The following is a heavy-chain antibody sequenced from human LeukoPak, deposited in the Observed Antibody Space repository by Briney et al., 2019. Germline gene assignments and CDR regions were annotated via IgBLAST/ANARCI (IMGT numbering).Heavy chain of an antibody. V-gene: IGHV4-39*07. D-gene: IGHD3-22*01. CDR3: AREVLYDSSGYYYYGMDI. Sequence: SETLSLTCTVSGGSISSSSYYWGWIRQPPGKGLEWIGSIYYNGSTYYNPSLKSRVTISVDTSKNQFSLKLSSVTAADTAVYYCAREVLYDSSGYYYYGMDIWGQGTTVTVSS. J-gene: IGHJ6*02. CDR1: GGSISSSSYY. CDR2: IYYNGST.